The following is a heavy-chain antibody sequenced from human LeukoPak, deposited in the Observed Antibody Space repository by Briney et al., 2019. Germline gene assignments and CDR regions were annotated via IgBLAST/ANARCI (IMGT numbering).Heavy chain of an antibody. D-gene: IGHD1-26*01. CDR2: ISRGGSSR. CDR1: GFTFSDYY. Sequence: GGSLRLSCAASGFTFSDYYMSWIRQAPGKGLEWVSSISRGGSSRYYADSVKGRFTISRDNSKNTLYLQMNSLRAEDTAVYYCAKPVRGSNRPYYFDYWGQGTLVTVSS. J-gene: IGHJ4*02. V-gene: IGHV3-11*01. CDR3: AKPVRGSNRPYYFDY.